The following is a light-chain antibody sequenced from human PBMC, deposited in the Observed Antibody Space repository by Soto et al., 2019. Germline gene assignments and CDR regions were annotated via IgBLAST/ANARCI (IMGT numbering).Light chain of an antibody. CDR2: TDN. J-gene: IGLJ3*02. Sequence: QSVLTQPPSASGAPGQRVTISCSGSSSNIGSNPVNWYQQLPGTAPKLLIYTDNERPSGVPDRSSGSKSGTSASLAIGGLQSEDEADYYCATWDDSLSGPVFGGGTKLTVL. CDR1: SSNIGSNP. V-gene: IGLV1-44*01. CDR3: ATWDDSLSGPV.